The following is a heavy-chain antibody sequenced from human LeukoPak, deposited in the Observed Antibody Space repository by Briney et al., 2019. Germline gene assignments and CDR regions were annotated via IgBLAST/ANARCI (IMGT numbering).Heavy chain of an antibody. CDR1: GASINGYY. CDR3: ARDRSGSYYTFDI. CDR2: VSHTGTT. V-gene: IGHV4-59*01. D-gene: IGHD1-26*01. J-gene: IGHJ3*02. Sequence: PSETLSLTCSVPGASINGYYWSWIRQTPGKGLEWIGYVSHTGTTTNNPSLKSRVTITVDTSKSQFSLKMTSVTAADTAVYYCARDRSGSYYTFDIWGPGTMVTVSS.